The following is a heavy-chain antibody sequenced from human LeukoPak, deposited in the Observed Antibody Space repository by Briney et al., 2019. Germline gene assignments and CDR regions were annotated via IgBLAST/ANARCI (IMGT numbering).Heavy chain of an antibody. CDR2: ISWNSGSI. CDR3: ATAYYDHP. CDR1: GFTFDDYA. J-gene: IGHJ5*02. Sequence: GRSLRLSCAASGFTFDDYAMHWVRQAPGKGLEWASGISWNSGSIGYADSVKGRFTISRDNAKNSLYLQMNSLRAEDTALYYCATAYYDHPWGQGTLVTVSS. D-gene: IGHD3-3*01. V-gene: IGHV3-9*01.